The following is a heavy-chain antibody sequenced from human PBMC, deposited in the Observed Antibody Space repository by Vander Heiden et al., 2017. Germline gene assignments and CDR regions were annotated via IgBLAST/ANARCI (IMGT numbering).Heavy chain of an antibody. CDR3: ARPYGSGEVFDI. CDR1: GYTFTDYG. Sequence: QLVQSGAEVKKPGASVKVSCKASGYTFTDYGISWVRQAPGQGLECMGWISGYNENTNYEQKYKGRVTMTTDASTSTAYLELRSLGSDDTAVYYCARPYGSGEVFDIWGQGTVVTVSS. J-gene: IGHJ3*02. CDR2: ISGYNENT. V-gene: IGHV1-18*01. D-gene: IGHD3-10*01.